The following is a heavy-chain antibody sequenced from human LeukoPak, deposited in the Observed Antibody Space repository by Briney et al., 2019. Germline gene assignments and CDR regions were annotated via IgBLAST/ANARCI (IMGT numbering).Heavy chain of an antibody. CDR1: GGSFSGYY. CDR2: INHSGST. CDR3: ARESRSYSYGYVQGAFSFRIDY. D-gene: IGHD5-18*01. J-gene: IGHJ4*02. V-gene: IGHV4-34*01. Sequence: SETLSLTCAVYGGSFSGYYWSWIRQPPGKGLEWIGAINHSGSTNYNPSLKSRVTISVDTSKNQFSLKLSSVTAADTAVYYCARESRSYSYGYVQGAFSFRIDYWGQGTLVTVSS.